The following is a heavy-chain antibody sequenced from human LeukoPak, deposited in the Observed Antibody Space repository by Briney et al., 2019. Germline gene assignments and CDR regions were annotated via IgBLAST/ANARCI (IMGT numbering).Heavy chain of an antibody. CDR3: ARVGMITFGGVIEKYNWSDP. Sequence: TSETLSLTCTVSGGSISSYYWSWIRQPPGKGLEWIGYIYYSGSTNYNPSLKSRVTISVDTSKNQFSLKLSSVTAADTAVYYCARVGMITFGGVIEKYNWSDPWGQGTLVTVSS. CDR1: GGSISSYY. V-gene: IGHV4-59*01. CDR2: IYYSGST. D-gene: IGHD3-16*02. J-gene: IGHJ5*02.